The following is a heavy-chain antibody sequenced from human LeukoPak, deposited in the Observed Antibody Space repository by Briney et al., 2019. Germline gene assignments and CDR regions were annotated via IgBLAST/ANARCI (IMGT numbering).Heavy chain of an antibody. J-gene: IGHJ6*03. CDR1: GGSISSSSYY. V-gene: IGHV4-39*07. CDR2: IYYSGST. CDR3: ARVRSGYSYGYNYYYYMDV. D-gene: IGHD5-18*01. Sequence: SETLSLTCTVSGGSISSSSYYWGWIRQPPGKGLDWIGSIYYSGSTYYNPSLKSRVTISVDTSKNQFSLKLSSVTAADTAVYYCARVRSGYSYGYNYYYYMDVWGKGTTVTISS.